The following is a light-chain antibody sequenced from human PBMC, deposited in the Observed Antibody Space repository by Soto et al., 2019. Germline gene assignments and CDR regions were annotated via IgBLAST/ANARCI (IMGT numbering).Light chain of an antibody. J-gene: IGKJ2*01. Sequence: DIQMTQSPSSLSASVGDRVTITCRASQSISSYLNWYQQKPGKAPKLLIYAASSLQSGVPSRFSGSGSGTDFTLPVSSLQPEDFATYCGQQSYSTPPDTVGQGTKLEIK. CDR1: QSISSY. V-gene: IGKV1-39*01. CDR3: QQSYSTPPDT. CDR2: AAS.